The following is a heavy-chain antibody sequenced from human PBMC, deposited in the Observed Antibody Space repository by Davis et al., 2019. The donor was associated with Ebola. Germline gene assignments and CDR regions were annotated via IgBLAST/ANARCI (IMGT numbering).Heavy chain of an antibody. Sequence: PSETLSLTCAVSGGSISSGGYSWSWIRQPPGKGLEWIGYIYHSGSTYYNPSLKSRVAISVDRSKNQFSLKLSSVTAADTAVYYCARVKTYYFDYWGQGTLVTVSS. CDR2: IYHSGST. CDR1: GGSISSGGYS. CDR3: ARVKTYYFDY. J-gene: IGHJ4*02. V-gene: IGHV4-30-2*01.